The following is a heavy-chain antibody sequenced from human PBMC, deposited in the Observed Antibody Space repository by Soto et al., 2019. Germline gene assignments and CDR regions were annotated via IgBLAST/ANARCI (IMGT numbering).Heavy chain of an antibody. D-gene: IGHD6-6*01. V-gene: IGHV1-24*01. J-gene: IGHJ6*02. CDR2: FDPEDGET. CDR1: GYTLTELS. Sequence: ASVKVSCKVSGYTLTELSMHWVRQAPGKGLEWMGGFDPEDGETIYAQKFQGRVTMTEDTSTDTAYMELSSLRSEDTAVYYCATASQGSSSELYYYYGMDVWGQGTTVTVSS. CDR3: ATASQGSSSELYYYYGMDV.